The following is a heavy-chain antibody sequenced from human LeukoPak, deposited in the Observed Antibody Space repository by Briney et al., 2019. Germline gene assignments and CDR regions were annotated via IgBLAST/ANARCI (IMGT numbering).Heavy chain of an antibody. D-gene: IGHD3-22*01. CDR1: GGSISSGGYY. J-gene: IGHJ4*02. CDR2: IYHSGST. V-gene: IGHV4-30-2*01. Sequence: PSQTLSLTCTVSGGSISSGGYYWSWIRQPPGKGLEWIGYIYHSGSTYYNPSLKSRVTISVDRSKNQFSLKLSSVTAADTAVYYCAAYDSSGYYDYWGQGTLVTVSS. CDR3: AAYDSSGYYDY.